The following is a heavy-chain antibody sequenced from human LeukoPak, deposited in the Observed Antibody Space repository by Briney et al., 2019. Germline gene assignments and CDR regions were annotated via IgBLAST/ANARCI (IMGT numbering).Heavy chain of an antibody. D-gene: IGHD3-3*01. Sequence: SETLSLTCTVSGGSISTSNYYWGWIRQPPGKGLEWIGNIFYSGSTYYSPSLKSRVTISLDTSRNQFTLKLTSVTAADTAVYYCARALRDFWAPFDYWGQGSLVTVSS. CDR2: IFYSGST. CDR3: ARALRDFWAPFDY. CDR1: GGSISTSNYY. V-gene: IGHV4-39*06. J-gene: IGHJ4*02.